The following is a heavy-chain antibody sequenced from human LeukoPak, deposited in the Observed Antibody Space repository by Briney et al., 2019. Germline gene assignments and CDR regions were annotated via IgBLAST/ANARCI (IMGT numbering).Heavy chain of an antibody. CDR2: INQDASEK. D-gene: IGHD4-17*01. V-gene: IGHV3-7*03. CDR1: GLTISRYW. CDR3: ARDRPVYGESN. J-gene: IGHJ4*02. Sequence: GGSLRLSCAASGLTISRYWMSWVRQAPGKGLEWVANINQDASEKYYVDSVKGRFTISRDNAKNSLYLQMNRLRAVDTAVYYCARDRPVYGESNWGQGTLVTVSS.